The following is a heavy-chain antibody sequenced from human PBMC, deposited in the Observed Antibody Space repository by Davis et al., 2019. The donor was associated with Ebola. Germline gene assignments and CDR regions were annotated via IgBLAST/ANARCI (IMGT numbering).Heavy chain of an antibody. CDR3: ARGYYPPDF. J-gene: IGHJ4*02. CDR1: GDSISSGGYS. Sequence: MPSETLSLTCAVSGDSISSGGYSWSWIRQPPGKGLEWIGYIFYSGSTYYNPSLKSRVTISVHTSKNQFSLNLSSVTAADTAVYYCARGYYPPDFWGQGTLVTVSS. D-gene: IGHD3-10*01. CDR2: IFYSGST. V-gene: IGHV4-30-4*08.